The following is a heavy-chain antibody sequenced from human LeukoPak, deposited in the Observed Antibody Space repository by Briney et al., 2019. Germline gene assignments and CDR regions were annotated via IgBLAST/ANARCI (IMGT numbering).Heavy chain of an antibody. D-gene: IGHD6-19*01. CDR1: GGSFSGYY. V-gene: IGHV4-34*01. Sequence: SETLSLTCAVYGGSFSGYYWSWIRQPPGKGLEWIGEINHSGSTNYNPSLKSRVTISVDTSKNQFSLKLSSVTAADTAVYYCAREGSSGWYSFDYWGQGTLVTVSS. CDR3: AREGSSGWYSFDY. J-gene: IGHJ4*02. CDR2: INHSGST.